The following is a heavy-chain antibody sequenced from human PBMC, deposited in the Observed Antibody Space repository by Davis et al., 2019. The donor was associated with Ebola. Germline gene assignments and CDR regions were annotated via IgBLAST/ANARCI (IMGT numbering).Heavy chain of an antibody. D-gene: IGHD5-18*01. Sequence: MPSETLSLTCTVSGGSVSSGNYYWSWIRQPPGKGLECIGYIYHSGSTNYNPSLKSRVTISLDTSKNQFSLKLRSVTAADTAVYYCARRDTGMGRFEYWGQGALVTVSS. CDR2: IYHSGST. V-gene: IGHV4-61*01. CDR1: GGSVSSGNYY. CDR3: ARRDTGMGRFEY. J-gene: IGHJ4*02.